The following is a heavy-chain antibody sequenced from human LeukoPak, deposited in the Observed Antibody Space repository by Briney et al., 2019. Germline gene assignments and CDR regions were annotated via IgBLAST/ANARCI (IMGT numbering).Heavy chain of an antibody. Sequence: GGSLRLSCAASGFTFSSYGMHWVRQAPGKGLEWVAVISYDGSNKYYADSVKGRFTISRDNSKSTLYLQMNSLRAEDTAVYYCARVYTSTWYLGYLHMDVWGKGTTVTVSS. V-gene: IGHV3-30*03. CDR2: ISYDGSNK. D-gene: IGHD6-13*01. CDR3: ARVYTSTWYLGYLHMDV. CDR1: GFTFSSYG. J-gene: IGHJ6*03.